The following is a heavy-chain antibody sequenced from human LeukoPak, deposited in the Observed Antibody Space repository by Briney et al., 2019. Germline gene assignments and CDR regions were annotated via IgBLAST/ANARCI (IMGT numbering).Heavy chain of an antibody. CDR1: GGSISSGGYY. J-gene: IGHJ4*02. V-gene: IGHV4-31*03. D-gene: IGHD3-10*01. CDR3: AREQNYYGSVTSFDY. Sequence: SQTLSLTCTVSGGSISSGGYYWSWIRQHPGKGLEWIGYIYYSGSTYYNPSLKSRVTMSVDKSKNQFSLKLTSVTAADTAMYYCAREQNYYGSVTSFDYWGQGTLVTVSS. CDR2: IYYSGST.